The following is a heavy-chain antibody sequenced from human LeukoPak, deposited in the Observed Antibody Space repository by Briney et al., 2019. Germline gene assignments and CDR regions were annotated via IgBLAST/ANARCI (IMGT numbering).Heavy chain of an antibody. J-gene: IGHJ4*02. Sequence: PGRSLRLSCAASGFTFGSYGMHWVRQAPGKGLEWVAIIWYDGTNKYYADSVKGRFTISRDNSKNTLYLQMNSLRVEDTAVYYCASGRMVRGVTISYYFDYWGQGTLVTVPS. D-gene: IGHD3-10*01. CDR3: ASGRMVRGVTISYYFDY. CDR2: IWYDGTNK. CDR1: GFTFGSYG. V-gene: IGHV3-33*01.